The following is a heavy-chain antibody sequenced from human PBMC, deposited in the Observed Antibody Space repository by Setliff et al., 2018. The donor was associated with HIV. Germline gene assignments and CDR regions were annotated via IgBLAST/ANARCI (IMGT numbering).Heavy chain of an antibody. V-gene: IGHV4-31*03. CDR2: IYYSGST. CDR3: ARRGLEYGTSGDFDY. J-gene: IGHJ4*02. CDR1: GGSISIGGYY. D-gene: IGHD6-6*01. Sequence: LSLTCTVSGGSISIGGYYWSWIRQHPGKGLEWIGYIYYSGSTYYNPSLKSRVTISVDTSNNQFSLNVSSVTAADTAVFYCARRGLEYGTSGDFDYWGQGTLVTVSS.